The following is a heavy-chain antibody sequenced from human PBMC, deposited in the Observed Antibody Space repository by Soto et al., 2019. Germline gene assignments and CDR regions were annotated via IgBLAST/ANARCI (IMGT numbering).Heavy chain of an antibody. CDR1: GGSLSGYY. CDR2: INHSGST. D-gene: IGHD6-13*01. J-gene: IGHJ5*02. Sequence: PSETLSLTCAVYGGSLSGYYWSWIRQPPGKGLEWIGEINHSGSTNYNPSLKSRVTISVDTSKNQFSLKLSSVTAADTAVYYCARLVRHNWFDPWGQGTLVTVSS. V-gene: IGHV4-34*01. CDR3: ARLVRHNWFDP.